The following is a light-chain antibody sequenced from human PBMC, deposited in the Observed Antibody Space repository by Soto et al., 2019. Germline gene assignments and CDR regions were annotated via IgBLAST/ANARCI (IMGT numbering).Light chain of an antibody. Sequence: DIQMTQSPSSLSASVGDRVTITCRASQSISSYLNWYQQKPGKAPKLLIYAASSLQSGVPSRFSGSGSGTDFTLTISSLQPADFATYYCQQSYSTLLSCGGGTKVEIK. CDR1: QSISSY. CDR3: QQSYSTLLS. J-gene: IGKJ4*02. CDR2: AAS. V-gene: IGKV1-39*01.